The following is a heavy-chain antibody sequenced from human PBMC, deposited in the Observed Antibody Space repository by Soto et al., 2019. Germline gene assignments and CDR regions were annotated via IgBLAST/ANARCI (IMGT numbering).Heavy chain of an antibody. Sequence: GASVKGSCKASGYTFTGYYMHWVRQAPGQGLEWMGWINPNSGGTNYAQKFQGWVTMTRDTSISTAYMELSRLRSDDTAVYYCARDLLSGYAWYYFDYWGQGTLVTVSS. CDR2: INPNSGGT. D-gene: IGHD5-12*01. CDR3: ARDLLSGYAWYYFDY. CDR1: GYTFTGYY. J-gene: IGHJ4*02. V-gene: IGHV1-2*04.